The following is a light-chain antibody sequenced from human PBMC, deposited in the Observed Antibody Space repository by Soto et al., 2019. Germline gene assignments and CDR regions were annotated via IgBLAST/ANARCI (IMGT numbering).Light chain of an antibody. V-gene: IGLV2-11*01. Sequence: QSALTQPRSVSGSPGQSVTISCTGTSSDVGGYNYVSWYQQHPGKAPKLMIYDVSKRPSVVPDRFSGSKSGNTASLTNSGLQADDEADYYCCSYAGSYTFPYVFGTGTKITVL. CDR2: DVS. CDR3: CSYAGSYTFPYV. J-gene: IGLJ1*01. CDR1: SSDVGGYNY.